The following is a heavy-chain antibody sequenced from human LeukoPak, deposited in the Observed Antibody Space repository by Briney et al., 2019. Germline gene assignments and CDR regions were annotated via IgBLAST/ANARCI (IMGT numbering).Heavy chain of an antibody. CDR1: GFTLSSYA. V-gene: IGHV3-23*01. Sequence: PGGSLRLSCAASGFTLSSYAMSWVRQAPGKGLEWVSAISGSGGSTYYADSVKGRFTISRDNSKNTLYLQMNSLRAEDTAVYYCANTHTTVHYFDYWGQGTLVTVSS. D-gene: IGHD4-11*01. J-gene: IGHJ4*02. CDR3: ANTHTTVHYFDY. CDR2: ISGSGGST.